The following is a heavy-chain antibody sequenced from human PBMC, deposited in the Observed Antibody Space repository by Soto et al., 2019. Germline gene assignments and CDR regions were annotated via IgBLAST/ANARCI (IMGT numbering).Heavy chain of an antibody. CDR3: ARGIAARDYYYYGMDV. CDR1: GYSFTSYW. J-gene: IGHJ6*02. D-gene: IGHD6-6*01. Sequence: GESLKISCKGSGYSFTSYWISWVRQMPGKGLEWMGRIDPSDSYTNYSPSFQGHVTISADKSISTAYPQWSSLKASDTAMYYCARGIAARDYYYYGMDVWGQGTTVTVSS. CDR2: IDPSDSYT. V-gene: IGHV5-10-1*01.